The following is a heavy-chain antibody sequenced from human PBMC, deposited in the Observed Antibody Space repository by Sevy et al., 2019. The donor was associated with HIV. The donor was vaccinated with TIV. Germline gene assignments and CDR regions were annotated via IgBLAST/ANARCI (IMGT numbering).Heavy chain of an antibody. Sequence: GGSLRLSCAASGFTFSSYSMNWVRQAPGKGLEWVSSISSSSSYIYYADSVKGRFTISGDNAKNSLYLQMNSLRAEDTAVYYCASSPAWQLVREYYFDYWGQGTLVTVSS. CDR3: ASSPAWQLVREYYFDY. J-gene: IGHJ4*02. D-gene: IGHD6-6*01. CDR1: GFTFSSYS. V-gene: IGHV3-21*01. CDR2: ISSSSSYI.